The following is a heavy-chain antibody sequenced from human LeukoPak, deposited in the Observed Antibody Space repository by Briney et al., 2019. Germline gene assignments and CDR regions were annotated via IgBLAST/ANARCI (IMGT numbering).Heavy chain of an antibody. D-gene: IGHD1-7*01. V-gene: IGHV3-21*01. CDR3: VRDANPASGELIDDNWFDP. Sequence: PGGSLRLSCAASGFVFSTYGMNWVRQAPGKGLEWVSSICTVSFHRYYTDSVKGRFTISRDNAKNSLFLQMDSLRVEDTAIYYCVRDANPASGELIDDNWFDPWGQGTLVTVSS. J-gene: IGHJ5*02. CDR2: ICTVSFHR. CDR1: GFVFSTYG.